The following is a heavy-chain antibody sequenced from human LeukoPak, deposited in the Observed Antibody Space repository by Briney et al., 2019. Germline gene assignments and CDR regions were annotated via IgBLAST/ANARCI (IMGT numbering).Heavy chain of an antibody. CDR1: GFTFSSYW. D-gene: IGHD3-16*01. V-gene: IGHV3-7*03. CDR3: ARGGGLDV. CDR2: INHNGNVN. Sequence: GESLRLSCAASGFTFSSYWMNRARQAPGKGLEWVASINHNGNVNYYVDSVKGRFTISRDNAKNSLYLQMSNLRAEDTAVYFCARGGGLDVWGQGATVTVFS. J-gene: IGHJ6*02.